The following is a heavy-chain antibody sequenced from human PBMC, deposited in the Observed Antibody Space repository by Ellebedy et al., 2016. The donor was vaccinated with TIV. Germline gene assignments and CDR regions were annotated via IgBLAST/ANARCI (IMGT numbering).Heavy chain of an antibody. V-gene: IGHV4-39*01. D-gene: IGHD4-23*01. CDR2: VYYSGTM. CDR3: ARGIDGNFDAFDI. J-gene: IGHJ3*02. Sequence: SEALSLTCKVSGGSISSSTYYWGWLRQPPGKGLEWIGSVYYSGTMYHNPSLKSRVTISLDTSKNQFSLKLSSVTAADTAVYYCARGIDGNFDAFDIWGQGTVVTVSS. CDR1: GGSISSSTYY.